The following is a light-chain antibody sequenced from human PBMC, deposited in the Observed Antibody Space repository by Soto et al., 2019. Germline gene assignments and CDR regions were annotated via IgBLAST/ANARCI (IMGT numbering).Light chain of an antibody. V-gene: IGKV3-20*01. CDR3: QQYDGSPLT. J-gene: IGKJ3*01. CDR2: GAS. CDR1: QSLSINS. Sequence: ERMMTQSPATLSVSPGERATLSCRASQSLSINSLAWYQQKPGQSPRLLVYGASTRDTGIPDRFRGSGSGTDFALTISSLEPEDFAMYYCQQYDGSPLTFGPVTKVDIK.